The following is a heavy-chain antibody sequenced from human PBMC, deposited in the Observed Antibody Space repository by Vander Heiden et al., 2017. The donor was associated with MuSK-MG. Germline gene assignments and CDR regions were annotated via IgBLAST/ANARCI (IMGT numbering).Heavy chain of an antibody. Sequence: EVQLLESGGGLVQPGGSLRLSCAASGFTFSRNAMSWVRQAQGKGLEWVSAISGSGGSTYYADSVKGRFTISRDNSKNTLYLQMNSLRAEDTAVYYCAREGCGGDCYGDAFDIWGQGTMVTVSS. V-gene: IGHV3-23*01. CDR1: GFTFSRNA. D-gene: IGHD2-21*02. CDR2: ISGSGGST. CDR3: AREGCGGDCYGDAFDI. J-gene: IGHJ3*02.